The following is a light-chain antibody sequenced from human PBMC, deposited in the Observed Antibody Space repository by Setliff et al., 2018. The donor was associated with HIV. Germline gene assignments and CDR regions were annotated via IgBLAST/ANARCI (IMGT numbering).Light chain of an antibody. V-gene: IGLV2-23*02. CDR3: CSYAGSSTYV. Sequence: ASVSGSPGQSITISCTGTSSDVGSYNLVSWYQQHPGKAPKLMIYEVSKRPSGVSNRFSGSKSGNTASLTISGLQAEDEADYYCCSYAGSSTYVFGTGTKVTVL. J-gene: IGLJ1*01. CDR1: SSDVGSYNL. CDR2: EVS.